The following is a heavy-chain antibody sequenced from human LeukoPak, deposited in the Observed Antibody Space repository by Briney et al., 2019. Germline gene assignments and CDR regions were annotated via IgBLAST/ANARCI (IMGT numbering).Heavy chain of an antibody. CDR2: INAGNGNT. D-gene: IGHD1-26*01. CDR3: AFGVGAPGWFDP. CDR1: GYTFTSYA. V-gene: IGHV1-3*01. Sequence: ASVKVSCKASGYTFTSYAMHWVRQAPGQRLEWMGWINAGNGNTKYSQKFQGRVTITRDTSASTAYMELSSLRSEDTAVYYCAFGVGAPGWFDPWGQGTLVTVSS. J-gene: IGHJ5*02.